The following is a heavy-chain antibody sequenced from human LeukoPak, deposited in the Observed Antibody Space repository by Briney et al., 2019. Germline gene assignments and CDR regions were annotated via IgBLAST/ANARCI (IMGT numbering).Heavy chain of an antibody. CDR1: GFSFSGYG. CDR3: ARDWARGDSYYVDY. D-gene: IGHD2-21*02. CDR2: ISNGGTNK. Sequence: AGGSLRLSCAASGFSFSGYGMHWVRQAPGKGLECVALISNGGTNKYYADSVKGRFTISRDNSKNTLYLQMDSLRTEDTAVYYCARDWARGDSYYVDYWGQGTLVTVSS. V-gene: IGHV3-30*03. J-gene: IGHJ4*02.